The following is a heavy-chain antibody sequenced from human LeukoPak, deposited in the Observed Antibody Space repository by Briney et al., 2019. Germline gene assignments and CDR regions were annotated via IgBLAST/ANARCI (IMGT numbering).Heavy chain of an antibody. D-gene: IGHD2-2*01. V-gene: IGHV4-59*01. Sequence: SETLSLTCTVSGGSISGYYWSWIRQPPGKGLEWIGYIYYSGSTNYNPSLKSRVTISVDTSKNQFSLKLSSVTAADTAVYYCASQIPAADMGSFDPWGQGTLVTVSS. CDR1: GGSISGYY. J-gene: IGHJ5*02. CDR2: IYYSGST. CDR3: ASQIPAADMGSFDP.